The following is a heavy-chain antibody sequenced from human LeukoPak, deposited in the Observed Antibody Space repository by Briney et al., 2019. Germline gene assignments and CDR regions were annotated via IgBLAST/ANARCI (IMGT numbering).Heavy chain of an antibody. CDR3: ARVGGFGELLSRYYFDY. CDR1: GGSISSSSYY. J-gene: IGHJ4*02. V-gene: IGHV4-39*01. Sequence: SETLSLTCTVSGGSISSSSYYWGWIRQPPGKGLEWIGSIYYSGSTYYNPSLKSRVTISVDTSKNQFSLKLSSVTAADTAVYYCARVGGFGELLSRYYFDYWGQGTLVTVYS. CDR2: IYYSGST. D-gene: IGHD3-10*01.